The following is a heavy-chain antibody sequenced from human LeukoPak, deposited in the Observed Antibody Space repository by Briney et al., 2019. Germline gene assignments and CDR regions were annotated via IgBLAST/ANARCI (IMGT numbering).Heavy chain of an antibody. CDR1: GFTFSSYG. D-gene: IGHD2-2*02. J-gene: IGHJ6*02. V-gene: IGHV3-23*01. CDR3: AKAVSCSSTSCYRSYGMDV. Sequence: PGGSLRLSCAASGFTFSSYGMSWVRQAPGKGPEWVSGISGSGGSTYYADSVKGRFTISRDNSKNTLYLQMNSLRAEDTAVYYCAKAVSCSSTSCYRSYGMDVWGQGTTVTVSS. CDR2: ISGSGGST.